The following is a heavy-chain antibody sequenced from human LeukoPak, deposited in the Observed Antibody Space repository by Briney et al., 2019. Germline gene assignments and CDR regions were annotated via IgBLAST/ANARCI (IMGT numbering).Heavy chain of an antibody. J-gene: IGHJ4*02. CDR2: ISGSGGST. CDR3: AKEGEGYCSSTSCYHFDY. CDR1: GFTFSSYA. V-gene: IGHV3-23*01. Sequence: GGSLRLSCAASGFTFSSYAMSWVRQAPGKGLEWVSAISGSGGSTYYADSVKGRFTISRDNSKSTLYLQMNSLRAEDTAVYYCAKEGEGYCSSTSCYHFDYWGQGTLVTVSS. D-gene: IGHD2-2*01.